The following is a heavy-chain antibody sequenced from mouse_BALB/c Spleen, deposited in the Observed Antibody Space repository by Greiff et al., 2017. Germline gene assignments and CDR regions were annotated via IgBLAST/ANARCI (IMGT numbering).Heavy chain of an antibody. CDR1: GFNIKDTY. D-gene: IGHD2-4*01. J-gene: IGHJ4*01. V-gene: IGHV14-3*02. Sequence: VQLQQSGAELVKPGASVKLSCTASGFNIKDTYMHWVKQRPEQGLEWIGRIDPANGNTKYDPKFQGKATITADTSSNTAYLQLSSLTSEDTAVYYCARSAYYDYGYYAMDYWGEGTSVTVSS. CDR2: IDPANGNT. CDR3: ARSAYYDYGYYAMDY.